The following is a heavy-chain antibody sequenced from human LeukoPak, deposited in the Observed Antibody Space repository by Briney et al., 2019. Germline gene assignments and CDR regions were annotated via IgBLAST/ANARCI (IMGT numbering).Heavy chain of an antibody. CDR1: GFTFSSYG. V-gene: IGHV3-23*01. D-gene: IGHD4-23*01. CDR2: ISGSGGST. J-gene: IGHJ6*03. Sequence: TGGSLRLSCAASGFTFSSYGMSWVRQAPGKGLEWVSAISGSGGSTYYADSVKGRFTISRDNAKNSLYLQMNSLRAEDTAVYYCAREESELRGYYYYYYMDVWGKGTTVTVSS. CDR3: AREESELRGYYYYYYMDV.